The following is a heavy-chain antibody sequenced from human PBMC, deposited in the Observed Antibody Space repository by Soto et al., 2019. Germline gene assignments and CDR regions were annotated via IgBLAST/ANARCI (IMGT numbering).Heavy chain of an antibody. J-gene: IGHJ5*01. CDR1: GGSLREFGHF. V-gene: IGHV4-31*03. Sequence: PSETLSLTCTVSGGSLREFGHFWTWIRQRPGRGLEWIGYSTYTGVTYYSPSLQSRISISVDTSKNQFSLTLNSVTAADTAVYYCATDSGGPPLNRFDSWGYGTLVTVSS. CDR3: ATDSGGPPLNRFDS. D-gene: IGHD3-16*01. CDR2: STYTGVT.